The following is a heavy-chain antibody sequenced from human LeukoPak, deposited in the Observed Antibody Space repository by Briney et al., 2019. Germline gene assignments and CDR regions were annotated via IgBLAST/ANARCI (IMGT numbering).Heavy chain of an antibody. J-gene: IGHJ4*02. CDR1: EFTFSTYG. D-gene: IGHD2-2*01. CDR3: AKGLRSSTRQTLGTRALVSSYFDY. Sequence: QPGGSLRLSCAASEFTFSTYGMHWVRQAPGKGLEWVAFIESDGSNKYYADSVRGRFTISRDNSKNTLYLQMNSLRAEDTAVYYCAKGLRSSTRQTLGTRALVSSYFDYWGRGTLVTVSS. V-gene: IGHV3-30*02. CDR2: IESDGSNK.